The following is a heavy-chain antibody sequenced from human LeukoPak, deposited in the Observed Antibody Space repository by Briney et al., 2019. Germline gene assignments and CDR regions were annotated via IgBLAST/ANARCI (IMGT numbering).Heavy chain of an antibody. CDR1: RASISDNY. V-gene: IGHV4-4*07. D-gene: IGHD6-13*01. J-gene: IGHJ4*02. CDR2: TYISGET. CDR3: TIGGASGSLAH. Sequence: KPSETLSLTCTVSRASISDNYWSWSRQPAGKALEWIGRTYISGETNYNPSLKSRASVSVDTSKNQFYLSLRYVTAADTAVYYCTIGGASGSLAHWGPGTLVTVSS.